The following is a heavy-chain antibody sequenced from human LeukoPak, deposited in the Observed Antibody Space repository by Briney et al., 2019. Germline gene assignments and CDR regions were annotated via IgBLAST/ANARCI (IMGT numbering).Heavy chain of an antibody. V-gene: IGHV4-30-2*01. Sequence: PSETLSLTCAVSGGSISSGGYSWSWIRQPPGKGLEWIGYIYHSGSTYYNPSLKSRVTISVDRSKNQFFLKLSSVTAADTAVYYCARGDYYGSGSWDYWGQGTLVTVSS. D-gene: IGHD3-10*01. CDR1: GGSISSGGYS. J-gene: IGHJ4*02. CDR2: IYHSGST. CDR3: ARGDYYGSGSWDY.